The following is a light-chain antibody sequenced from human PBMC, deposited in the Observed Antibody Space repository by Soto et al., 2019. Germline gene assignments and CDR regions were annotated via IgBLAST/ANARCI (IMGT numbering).Light chain of an antibody. V-gene: IGKV1-39*01. J-gene: IGKJ4*01. CDR3: QHSFTSPLT. CDR1: QSISTS. CDR2: SAS. Sequence: DIQLTQSPASLSASVGDRGTLTCRASQSISTSLNWYQQTPGKAPNLLIYSASSLHSGVPSRFSGSGSGTDFPLTISSLHPEDFATYYCQHSFTSPLTFGGGTKVDIK.